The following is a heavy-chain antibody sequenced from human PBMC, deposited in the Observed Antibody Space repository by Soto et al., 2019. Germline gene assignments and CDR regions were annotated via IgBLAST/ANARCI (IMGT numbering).Heavy chain of an antibody. CDR2: IIPLFGGA. Sequence: VQVVQSEAEAKQPGSSVKLSCKVSGVTFSNAAFSWVRQAPGQGLEWMGGIIPLFGGAKYAQKFQARVNTTADERTAIVYMEVTSLRIDDTAVYFCPRDGEYRHKARTTGSFGMNVWGQGTTATVSS. V-gene: IGHV1-69*01. J-gene: IGHJ6*02. D-gene: IGHD5-18*01. CDR3: PRDGEYRHKARTTGSFGMNV. CDR1: GVTFSNAA.